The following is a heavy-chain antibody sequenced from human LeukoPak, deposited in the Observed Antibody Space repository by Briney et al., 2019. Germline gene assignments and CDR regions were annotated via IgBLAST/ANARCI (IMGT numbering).Heavy chain of an antibody. D-gene: IGHD2-15*01. CDR3: ARGYCSGGSCYSGGLQSLENWFDP. J-gene: IGHJ5*02. V-gene: IGHV4-31*03. CDR1: GGSISSGGYY. CDR2: IYYSGST. Sequence: SQTLSLTCTVSGGSISSGGYYWSWIRQHPGKGLEWIGYIYYSGSTYYNPSLKSRVTISVDTSKNQFSLKLSSVTAADTAVYYCARGYCSGGSCYSGGLQSLENWFDPWGQGTLVTVSS.